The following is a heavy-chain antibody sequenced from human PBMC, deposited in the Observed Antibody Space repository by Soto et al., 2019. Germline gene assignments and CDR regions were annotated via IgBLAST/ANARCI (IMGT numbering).Heavy chain of an antibody. CDR1: GYSFTIYW. CDR2: IYPGDSDT. V-gene: IGHV5-51*01. J-gene: IGHJ6*02. CDR3: AASIFYYGMDV. Sequence: GESLKISCKGSGYSFTIYWIGWVRQMPGKGLEWMGIIYPGDSDTKYNSSFQGQVTISADKSITTTYLRWTSLKASDTAIYYCAASIFYYGMDVWGQGTTVTVSS.